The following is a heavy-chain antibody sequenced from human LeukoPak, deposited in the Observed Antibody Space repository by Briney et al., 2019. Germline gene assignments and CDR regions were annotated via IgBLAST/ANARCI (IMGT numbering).Heavy chain of an antibody. Sequence: QPGGSLRLSCAASGFTFSDHYMDWVRQAPGKGLVWVSRINSDGRSTIYADSVKGRFTISRDNARNTLYLQMNSLRAEDTAVYYCARANGDLWVDYWGQGTLVTVSS. D-gene: IGHD4-17*01. V-gene: IGHV3-74*01. J-gene: IGHJ4*02. CDR1: GFTFSDHY. CDR3: ARANGDLWVDY. CDR2: INSDGRST.